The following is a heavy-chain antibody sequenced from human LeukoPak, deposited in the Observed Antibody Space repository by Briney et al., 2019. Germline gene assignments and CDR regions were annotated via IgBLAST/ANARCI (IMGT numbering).Heavy chain of an antibody. V-gene: IGHV3-15*01. CDR1: GLTFKSFA. Sequence: GGSLRPSCAASGLTFKSFAMSWVRQAPGKGLEWVGRIKSKTDGGTTDYAAPVKGRFTISRDDSKNTLYLQMNSLKTEDTAVYYCTTGIFDYWGQGTLVTVSS. CDR3: TTGIFDY. J-gene: IGHJ4*02. CDR2: IKSKTDGGTT. D-gene: IGHD1-14*01.